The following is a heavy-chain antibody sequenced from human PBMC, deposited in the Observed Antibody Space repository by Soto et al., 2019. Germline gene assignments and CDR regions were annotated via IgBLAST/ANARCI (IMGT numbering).Heavy chain of an antibody. Sequence: TPSLTCAVSGGSLRRGGYSWSWIRQPPGKGLEWIGYIYHSGSTYYNPSLKSRVTISVDRSKNQFSLKLSSVTAADTAVYYCVRVPGPWGQGTLVTVSS. CDR3: VRVPGP. CDR2: IYHSGST. V-gene: IGHV4-30-2*01. J-gene: IGHJ5*02. CDR1: GGSLRRGGYS.